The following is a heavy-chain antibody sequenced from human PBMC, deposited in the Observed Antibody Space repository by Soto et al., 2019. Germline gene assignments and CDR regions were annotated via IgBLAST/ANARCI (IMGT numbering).Heavy chain of an antibody. CDR1: GFTVTSNY. J-gene: IGHJ6*02. CDR2: ISRIGET. V-gene: IGHV3-53*01. D-gene: IGHD6-6*01. Sequence: GGSLRLSCSASGFTVTSNYITWVRQAPGKGLEWVSLISRIGETHYADSVRGRFTISRDSSRNTVLLQMINLRTEDTAVYYCARANYSSSSYYSYGMEVWGQGTTVTVSS. CDR3: ARANYSSSSYYSYGMEV.